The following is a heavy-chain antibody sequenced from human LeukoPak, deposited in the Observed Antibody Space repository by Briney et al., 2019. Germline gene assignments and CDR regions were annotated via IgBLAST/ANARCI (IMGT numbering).Heavy chain of an antibody. CDR1: GGTFKSYA. CDR2: IIPILGTE. Sequence: SVKVSCKASGGTFKSYAIRWVRQAAGKGVEWMGGIIPILGTENYAQKLQGRVTITRDESTSTDYMELSSPRSDDTAVYYCARDHHTYYYDSSGSIYWGQGTLVTVSS. J-gene: IGHJ4*02. D-gene: IGHD3-22*01. V-gene: IGHV1-69*05. CDR3: ARDHHTYYYDSSGSIY.